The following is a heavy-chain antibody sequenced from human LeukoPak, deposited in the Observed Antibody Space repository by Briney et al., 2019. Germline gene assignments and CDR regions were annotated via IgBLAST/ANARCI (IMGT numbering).Heavy chain of an antibody. V-gene: IGHV4-4*07. CDR1: GGSISTYY. Sequence: SETLSLTCTFSGGSISTYYWSWIRQPAGKGLEWIGRISTSGSTNYNPSLKSRVTMSVDTSKNQFSLKLSSVTAADTAVYYCARGPYCGSDCYFDYWGQGTLVTVSS. CDR3: ARGPYCGSDCYFDY. CDR2: ISTSGST. D-gene: IGHD2-21*02. J-gene: IGHJ4*02.